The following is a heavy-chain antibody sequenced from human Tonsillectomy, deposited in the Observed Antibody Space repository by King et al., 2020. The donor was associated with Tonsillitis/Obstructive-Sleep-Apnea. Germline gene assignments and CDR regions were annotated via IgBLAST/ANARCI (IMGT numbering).Heavy chain of an antibody. D-gene: IGHD1-7*01. Sequence: EVQLVESGGGLIQPGGSLRLSCAASGFTFSSNYMSWVRQAPGNGLEWGSVMYSGGITYYADSVKGRFTISRDNSKNTLYLQMNSLRAEDTAVYYCASHKGNFDWYFDLWGRGTLVTVSS. CDR1: GFTFSSNY. J-gene: IGHJ2*01. V-gene: IGHV3-53*01. CDR2: MYSGGIT. CDR3: ASHKGNFDWYFDL.